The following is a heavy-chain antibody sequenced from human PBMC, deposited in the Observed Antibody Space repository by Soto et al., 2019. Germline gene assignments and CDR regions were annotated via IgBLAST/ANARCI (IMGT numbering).Heavy chain of an antibody. CDR3: ARARWYDAFDV. V-gene: IGHV4-38-2*01. CDR2: IFHGGNT. D-gene: IGHD2-15*01. J-gene: IGHJ3*01. Sequence: PSETLSLTCAVSGFFISSGNYWGWIRKPPGKGLEWIGSIFHGGNTYYNPSLKSRVTISVDMSENQFSLKLNSVTAADTAVYYCARARWYDAFDVWGQGTVVTVSS. CDR1: GFFISSGNY.